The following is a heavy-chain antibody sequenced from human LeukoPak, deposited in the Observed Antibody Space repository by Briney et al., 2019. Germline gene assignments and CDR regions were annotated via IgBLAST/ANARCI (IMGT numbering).Heavy chain of an antibody. Sequence: SETLSLTCTVSGGSISSYYWSWVRHPPGKGLEWIGYIYYSGSTNNNPSLKSRVTISVDPSKDQCSLRLSSVTAADTAVYYCGSGSYYFDYWGQGTLVTVST. CDR2: IYYSGST. D-gene: IGHD3-10*01. CDR3: GSGSYYFDY. J-gene: IGHJ4*02. V-gene: IGHV4-59*08. CDR1: GGSISSYY.